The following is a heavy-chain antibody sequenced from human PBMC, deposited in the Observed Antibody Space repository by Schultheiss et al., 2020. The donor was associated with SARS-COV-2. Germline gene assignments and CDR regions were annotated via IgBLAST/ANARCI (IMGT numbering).Heavy chain of an antibody. Sequence: GESLKISCTGSGYSFTSYWISWVRQMPGKGLEWMGRIDPSDSYTNYSPSSQGHVTISADKSISTAYLQWSSLKASDTAMYYCARAYAIGFNSWFDPWGQGALVTVSS. V-gene: IGHV5-10-1*01. J-gene: IGHJ5*02. CDR2: IDPSDSYT. D-gene: IGHD2-8*01. CDR3: ARAYAIGFNSWFDP. CDR1: GYSFTSYW.